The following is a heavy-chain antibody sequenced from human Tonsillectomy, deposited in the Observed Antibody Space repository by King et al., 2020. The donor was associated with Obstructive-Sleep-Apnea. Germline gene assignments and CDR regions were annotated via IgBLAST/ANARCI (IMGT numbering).Heavy chain of an antibody. D-gene: IGHD2-15*01. Sequence: EVQLVESGGGLVQPGGSLRLSCVASGFTFSDHYMDWVRQAPGKGLEWVGRIGSKPNSFTTEYAASVRDRFTISRDDSRNLLYLQMSSLKTDDAAVYHCARERYWGSGSCYFDAFDIWGQGTMVTVSS. CDR3: ARERYWGSGSCYFDAFDI. V-gene: IGHV3-72*01. CDR2: IGSKPNSFTT. CDR1: GFTFSDHY. J-gene: IGHJ3*02.